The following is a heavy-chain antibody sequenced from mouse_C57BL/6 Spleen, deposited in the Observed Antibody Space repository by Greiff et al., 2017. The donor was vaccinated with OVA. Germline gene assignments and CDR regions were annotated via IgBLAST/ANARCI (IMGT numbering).Heavy chain of an antibody. CDR1: GFTFSSYA. Sequence: EVQLVESGEGLVKPGGSLQLSCAASGFTFSSYAMSWVRQTPEKRLELVAYISSGGDYIYYADTVKGRFTISRDNARNTLYLQMSSLKSEDTAMYYCTRAYGSSYRYFDVWGTGTTVTVSS. CDR2: ISSGGDYI. V-gene: IGHV5-9-1*02. D-gene: IGHD1-1*01. CDR3: TRAYGSSYRYFDV. J-gene: IGHJ1*03.